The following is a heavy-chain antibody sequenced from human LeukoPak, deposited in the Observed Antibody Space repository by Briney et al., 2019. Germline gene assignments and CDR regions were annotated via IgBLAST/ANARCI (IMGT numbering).Heavy chain of an antibody. D-gene: IGHD2/OR15-2a*01. J-gene: IGHJ3*02. CDR2: SGNKGTQYTT. V-gene: IGHV3-72*01. CDR3: VRGYNSFDI. CDR1: GFTFSSYS. Sequence: PGGSLRLSCAASGFTFSSYSMNWVRQAPGRGLEWIARSGNKGTQYTTVYAASVRGRFTISRDDSESSLYLQMDSLKTEDTAVYYCVRGYNSFDIWGQGTMLTVSS.